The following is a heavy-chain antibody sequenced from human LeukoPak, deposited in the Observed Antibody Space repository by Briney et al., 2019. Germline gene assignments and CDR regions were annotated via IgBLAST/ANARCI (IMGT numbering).Heavy chain of an antibody. J-gene: IGHJ4*02. V-gene: IGHV1-46*01. CDR1: GYTFTSYY. D-gene: IGHD3-3*01. Sequence: ASVKVSCKASGYTFTSYYMHWVRQAPGQGLEWMGIINPSGGSTSYAQKFQGRVTMTRDTSTSTVYMELRSLRSDDTAVYYCATMAPADYDFWSGPNYFDCWGQGTLVTVSS. CDR2: INPSGGST. CDR3: ATMAPADYDFWSGPNYFDC.